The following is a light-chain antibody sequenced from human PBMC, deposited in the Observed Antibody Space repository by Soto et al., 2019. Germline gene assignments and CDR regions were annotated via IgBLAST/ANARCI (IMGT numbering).Light chain of an antibody. CDR1: QSISSY. CDR2: AAS. CDR3: QQSYSTLLT. J-gene: IGKJ3*01. V-gene: IGKV1-39*01. Sequence: DVKMTQCPSSLSASVGDRVSITCRASQSISSYLNWYQQKPGKAPKLLIYAASSLQSGVPSRFSGSGSGTDFTLTISSLQPEDFATYYCQQSYSTLLTFGPGTKVDIK.